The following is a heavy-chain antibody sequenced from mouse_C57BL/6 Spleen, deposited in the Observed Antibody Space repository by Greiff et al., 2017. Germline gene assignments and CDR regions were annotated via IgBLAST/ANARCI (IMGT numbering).Heavy chain of an antibody. Sequence: VQLKQSGAELVRPGASVKLSCTASGFNIKDYYMHWVKQRPEQGLEWIGRIDPEDGDTEYAPKFQGKATMTADTSSNTAYLQLSILTSEDTAVYYCISYYSNYGGAYWGQGTLVTVSA. CDR1: GFNIKDYY. V-gene: IGHV14-1*01. J-gene: IGHJ3*01. CDR3: ISYYSNYGGAY. CDR2: IDPEDGDT. D-gene: IGHD2-5*01.